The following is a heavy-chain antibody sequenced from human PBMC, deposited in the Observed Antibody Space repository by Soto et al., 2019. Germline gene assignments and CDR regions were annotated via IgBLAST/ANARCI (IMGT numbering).Heavy chain of an antibody. CDR1: GFSFDNAW. V-gene: IGHV3-15*07. Sequence: EVQLVESGGGLLKPGESVRLSCAASGFSFDNAWMHWVRQAPGKGLEWVGRIQSKTYGEATDYAAPVKGRFTISRDDSKNTLYLHMNSLKAADSAVYYCTCGLIVVVAASSLAGYWGQGTLVTVSS. CDR2: IQSKTYGEAT. J-gene: IGHJ4*02. CDR3: TCGLIVVVAASSLAGY. D-gene: IGHD2-21*01.